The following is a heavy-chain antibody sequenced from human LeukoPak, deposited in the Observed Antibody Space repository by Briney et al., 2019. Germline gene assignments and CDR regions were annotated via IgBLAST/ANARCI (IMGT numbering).Heavy chain of an antibody. D-gene: IGHD3-10*01. CDR3: ATVLSAITMVRGVIANSEYFQH. V-gene: IGHV1-24*01. J-gene: IGHJ1*01. CDR2: FDPEDGET. Sequence: ASVKVSCKVSGYTLTELSMHWVRQAPAKGLEWMGGFDPEDGETIYAQKFQGRVTMTEDTSTDTAYMELSSLRSEDTAVYYCATVLSAITMVRGVIANSEYFQHWGQGTLVTVSS. CDR1: GYTLTELS.